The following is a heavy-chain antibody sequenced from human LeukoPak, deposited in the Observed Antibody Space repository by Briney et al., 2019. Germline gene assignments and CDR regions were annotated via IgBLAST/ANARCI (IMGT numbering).Heavy chain of an antibody. CDR1: GGSISSSSYY. J-gene: IGHJ4*02. CDR2: IYTSGST. CDR3: ARDAYDILTGYYVDY. D-gene: IGHD3-9*01. Sequence: SETLSLTCTVSGGSISSSSYYWSWIRQPAGKGLEWIGRIYTSGSTNYNPSLKSRATMSVDTSKNRFSLKLSSVTAADTAVYYCARDAYDILTGYYVDYWGQGTLVTVSS. V-gene: IGHV4-61*02.